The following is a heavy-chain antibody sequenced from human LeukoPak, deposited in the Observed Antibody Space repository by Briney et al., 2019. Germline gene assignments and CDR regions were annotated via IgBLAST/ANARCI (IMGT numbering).Heavy chain of an antibody. CDR3: ARDLGVVVTALYAFDI. Sequence: ASVKVSCKASGGTFSSYAISWVRQAPGQGLEWMGGIIPIFGTANYAQKFQGRVTITADKSTSTAYMELSSLRSEDTAVYYCARDLGVVVTALYAFDIWGQGTMVTVSS. D-gene: IGHD2-21*02. CDR1: GGTFSSYA. CDR2: IIPIFGTA. V-gene: IGHV1-69*06. J-gene: IGHJ3*02.